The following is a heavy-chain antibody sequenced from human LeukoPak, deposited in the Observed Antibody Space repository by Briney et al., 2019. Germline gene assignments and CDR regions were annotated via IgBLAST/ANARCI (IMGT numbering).Heavy chain of an antibody. CDR1: GFTFSSYG. V-gene: IGHV3-23*01. CDR3: AKGKEAYDSPPGYFDY. CDR2: ISGSGGST. Sequence: PGGTLRLSCAASGFTFSSYGMSWVRQAPGKGLEWVSAISGSGGSTYYADSVKGRFTISRDNSKNTLYLQMNSLRAEDTAVYYCAKGKEAYDSPPGYFDYWGQGTLVNVSS. J-gene: IGHJ4*02. D-gene: IGHD3-22*01.